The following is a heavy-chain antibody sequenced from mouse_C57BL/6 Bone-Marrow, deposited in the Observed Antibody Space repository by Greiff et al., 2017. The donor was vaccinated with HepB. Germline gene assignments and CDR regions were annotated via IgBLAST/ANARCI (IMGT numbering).Heavy chain of an antibody. J-gene: IGHJ4*01. CDR3: ARLNPLYYYAMDY. D-gene: IGHD1-3*01. Sequence: VKLQQPGAELVKPGASVKMSCKASGYTFTSYWITWVKQRPGQGLEWIGDIYPGSGSTNYNEKFKSKATLTVDTSSSTAYMQLSSLTSEDSAVYYCARLNPLYYYAMDYWGQGTSVTVSS. CDR1: GYTFTSYW. CDR2: IYPGSGST. V-gene: IGHV1-55*01.